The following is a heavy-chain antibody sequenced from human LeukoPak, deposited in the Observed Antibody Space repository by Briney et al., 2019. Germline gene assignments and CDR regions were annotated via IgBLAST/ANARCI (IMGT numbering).Heavy chain of an antibody. D-gene: IGHD2-2*01. CDR3: ARGYQRSSDAFDI. V-gene: IGHV4-59*01. CDR2: IYYSGST. CDR1: GGSISSYY. J-gene: IGHJ3*02. Sequence: SETPSLTCTVSGGSISSYYWSWIRQPPGKGLEWIGYIYYSGSTNYNPSLKSRVTISVDTSKNQFSLKLSSVTAADTAVYYCARGYQRSSDAFDIWGQGTMVTVSS.